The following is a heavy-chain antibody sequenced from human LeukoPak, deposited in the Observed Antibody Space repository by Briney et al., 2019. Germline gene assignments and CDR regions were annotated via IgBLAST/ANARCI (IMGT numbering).Heavy chain of an antibody. Sequence: GASVKVSCKASGYTFTSYDINWVRQAPGQGLEWMGWISAYNGNTNYAQKLQGRVTMTTDTSTSTAYMELRSLRSDDTAVYYCARKVDVLRYFDWLSRADFDYWGQGTLVTVSS. V-gene: IGHV1-18*01. CDR2: ISAYNGNT. CDR1: GYTFTSYD. D-gene: IGHD3-9*01. CDR3: ARKVDVLRYFDWLSRADFDY. J-gene: IGHJ4*02.